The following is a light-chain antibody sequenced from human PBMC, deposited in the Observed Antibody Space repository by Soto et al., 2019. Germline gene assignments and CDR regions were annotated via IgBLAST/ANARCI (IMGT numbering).Light chain of an antibody. V-gene: IGKV1-5*01. CDR3: QQYKSYST. CDR1: QSISGW. J-gene: IGKJ1*01. Sequence: DVQMTQAPSTLSASVGDRVTITCRASQSISGWLAWYQQKPGKAPKLLIYDASSLESGVPSRFSGSVSGTEFTLTISSLQPDDFATYYCQQYKSYSTFGQGTKVDIK. CDR2: DAS.